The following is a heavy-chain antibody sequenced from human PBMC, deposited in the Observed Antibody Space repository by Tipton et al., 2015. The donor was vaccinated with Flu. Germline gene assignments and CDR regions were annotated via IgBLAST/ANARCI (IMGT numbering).Heavy chain of an antibody. Sequence: TLSLTCTVSGGSISSSSYYWGWIRQPPGKGLEWIGSIYYSGSTYYNPPLKSRVTISVDTSKNQFSLKLSSVTAADTAVYYCARDRGGDYFDYWGQGTLVTVSS. D-gene: IGHD3-10*01. J-gene: IGHJ4*02. CDR3: ARDRGGDYFDY. V-gene: IGHV4-39*07. CDR2: IYYSGST. CDR1: GGSISSSSYY.